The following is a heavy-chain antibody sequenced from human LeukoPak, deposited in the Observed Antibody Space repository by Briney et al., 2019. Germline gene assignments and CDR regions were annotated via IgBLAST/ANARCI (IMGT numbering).Heavy chain of an antibody. CDR3: AKDHKNYDYVWDPNYLDY. CDR1: GFTFDDYA. Sequence: GGSLRLSCAASGFTFDDYAMRWVRQAPGKGLEWVSLISGDGGSTYYADSVKGRFTISRDNSKNSLYLQMNSLRTEDTALYYCAKDHKNYDYVWDPNYLDYWGQGTLVTISS. CDR2: ISGDGGST. J-gene: IGHJ4*02. D-gene: IGHD3-16*01. V-gene: IGHV3-43*02.